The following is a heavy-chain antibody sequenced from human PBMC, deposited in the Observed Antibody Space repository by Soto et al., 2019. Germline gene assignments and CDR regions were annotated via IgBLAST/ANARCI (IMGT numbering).Heavy chain of an antibody. CDR1: GYTFTNYG. D-gene: IGHD2-2*01. CDR3: AREYCSSTSCYFSLRYYYYYYMDV. V-gene: IGHV1-18*01. J-gene: IGHJ6*03. Sequence: ASVKVSCKASGYTFTNYGITWVRQAPGQGLEWIGWISNYNGKTNYAQILQGRVTMTTDTSTRTAYMELTSLRSDDTATYYCAREYCSSTSCYFSLRYYYYYYMDVWGKGTTVTVSS. CDR2: ISNYNGKT.